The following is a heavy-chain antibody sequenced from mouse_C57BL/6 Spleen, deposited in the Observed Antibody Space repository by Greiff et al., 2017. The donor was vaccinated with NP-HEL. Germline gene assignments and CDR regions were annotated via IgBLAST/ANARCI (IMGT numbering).Heavy chain of an antibody. CDR1: GFTFSDYG. Sequence: EVKLVESGGGLVKPGGSLKLSCAASGFTFSDYGMHWVRQAPEKGLEWVAYISSGSSTIYYADTVKGRFTISRDNAKNTLFLQMTSLRSEDTAMYYCARSIPRYAMDYWGKGTSVTVSS. CDR3: ARSIPRYAMDY. D-gene: IGHD2-10*02. V-gene: IGHV5-17*01. CDR2: ISSGSSTI. J-gene: IGHJ4*01.